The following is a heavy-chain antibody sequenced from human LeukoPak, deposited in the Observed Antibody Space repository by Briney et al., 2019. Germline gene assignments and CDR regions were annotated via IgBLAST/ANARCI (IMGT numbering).Heavy chain of an antibody. CDR1: GFTFNSYR. J-gene: IGHJ4*02. Sequence: GGSLKLSCAASGFTFNSYRMYWVRQAPGKGLVWVSRIKSDESSTTYTDSLKGRFTISRDNSKSTPSLQMNSLRAEDTAVYYCAACGTTGPDYWGQGTLVTVSP. CDR3: AACGTTGPDY. CDR2: IKSDESST. V-gene: IGHV3-74*03. D-gene: IGHD1-1*01.